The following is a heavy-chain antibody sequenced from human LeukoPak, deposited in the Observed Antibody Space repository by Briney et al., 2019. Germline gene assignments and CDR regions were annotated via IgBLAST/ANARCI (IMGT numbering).Heavy chain of an antibody. CDR3: ARVDSSWYVAY. CDR2: INPNSGGT. CDR1: GYTFTGYY. Sequence: GASVKVSCKASGYTFTGYYMHWVRQAPGQGLEWMGWINPNSGGTNYAQKFQGRVTMTRDASISTAYMELSRLRSDDTAVYYCARVDSSWYVAYFVQGTLVTESS. D-gene: IGHD6-13*01. V-gene: IGHV1-2*02. J-gene: IGHJ4*02.